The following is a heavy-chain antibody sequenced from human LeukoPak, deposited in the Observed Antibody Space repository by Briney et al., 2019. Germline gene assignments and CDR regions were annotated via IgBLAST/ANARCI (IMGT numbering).Heavy chain of an antibody. V-gene: IGHV1-2*06. CDR2: INPNSGGT. Sequence: ASVKVSCKASGYTFTGYYMHWVRQAPGQGLEWMGRINPNSGGTNYAQKFQGRVTMTRDTSISTAYMELSRLRSDDTAVYYCAGLGYCSGGSFYTNDHWGQGTLVTVSS. J-gene: IGHJ4*02. D-gene: IGHD2-15*01. CDR3: AGLGYCSGGSFYTNDH. CDR1: GYTFTGYY.